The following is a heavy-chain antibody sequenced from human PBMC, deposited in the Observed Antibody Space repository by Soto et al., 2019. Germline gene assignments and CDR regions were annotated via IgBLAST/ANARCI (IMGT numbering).Heavy chain of an antibody. V-gene: IGHV5-51*01. Sequence: ESLKISCKGSGYSFTSYLSGWVRQMPGKGLEWMGVIYPGDSDTRYSPSFQGQVTISADKSISTAYLQWSSLKASDTAMYYCARGYSNHHYYYGMDVWGQGTTVTVSS. J-gene: IGHJ6*02. CDR3: ARGYSNHHYYYGMDV. CDR2: IYPGDSDT. D-gene: IGHD4-4*01. CDR1: GYSFTSYL.